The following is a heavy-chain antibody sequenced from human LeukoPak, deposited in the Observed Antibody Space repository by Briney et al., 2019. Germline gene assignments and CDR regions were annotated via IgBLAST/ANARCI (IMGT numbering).Heavy chain of an antibody. V-gene: IGHV4-61*02. D-gene: IGHD6-19*01. Sequence: SETLSLTCTVSGGSISSGSYYWSWIRQPAGKGLEWIGRIYTSGSTNYNPSLKSRVTISVDTSKNQFSLKLSSVTAADTAVYYCARRSLAVADVYWGQGTLVTVSS. J-gene: IGHJ4*02. CDR3: ARRSLAVADVY. CDR1: GGSISSGSYY. CDR2: IYTSGST.